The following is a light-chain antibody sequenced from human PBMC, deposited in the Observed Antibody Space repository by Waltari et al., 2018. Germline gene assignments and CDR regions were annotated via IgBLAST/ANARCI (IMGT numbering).Light chain of an antibody. CDR3: HQYNDWWT. V-gene: IGKV3D-15*01. CDR1: LSVSSN. CDR2: GAS. J-gene: IGKJ1*01. Sequence: EIVMTQSPATLSASPGERATLSCRASLSVSSNLAWYQQKPGQAPRLLIYGASTRATGIPARFSGGGSGTEFTLTISSLQSEDFTVYYCHQYNDWWTFGQGTKVEVK.